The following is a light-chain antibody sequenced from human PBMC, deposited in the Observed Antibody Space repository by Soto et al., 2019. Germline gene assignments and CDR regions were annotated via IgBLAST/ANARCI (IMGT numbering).Light chain of an antibody. CDR1: SSDVGGYNF. Sequence: QSALTQPASVSGSPGQSITISCTGTSSDVGGYNFVSWYQQHPGKAPKLMIFEVTNRPSGVSNRFSGSKSGNTASLIISGLQAEHEADYYCSSYTTSNTLVVFGGGTKVTVL. CDR2: EVT. J-gene: IGLJ2*01. V-gene: IGLV2-14*01. CDR3: SSYTTSNTLVV.